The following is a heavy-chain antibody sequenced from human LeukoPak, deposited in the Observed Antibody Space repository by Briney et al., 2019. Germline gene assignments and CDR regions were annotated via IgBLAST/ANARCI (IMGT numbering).Heavy chain of an antibody. Sequence: SETLSLTCTVSGGSISSYYLSWIRQPAGKGLEWIGRIYTSGSTNYNTSLKSRVTMSVDTSKNQFSLKLGSVTAADTAVYYCARDTDCSGGSCYRYYYYMDVWGKGTTVTVSS. V-gene: IGHV4-4*07. CDR2: IYTSGST. J-gene: IGHJ6*03. CDR1: GGSISSYY. CDR3: ARDTDCSGGSCYRYYYYMDV. D-gene: IGHD2-15*01.